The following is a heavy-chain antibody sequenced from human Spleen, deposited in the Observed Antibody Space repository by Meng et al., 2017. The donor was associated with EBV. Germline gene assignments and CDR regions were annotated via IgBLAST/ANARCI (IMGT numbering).Heavy chain of an antibody. CDR3: ARVRWFGDFSLSWFDP. V-gene: IGHV4-30-4*01. J-gene: IGHJ5*02. CDR2: IYYTGST. D-gene: IGHD3-10*01. Sequence: VQLRESGPGLVRPSQTLSLTCGVSGDSIKFGGYYWSWIRQPPGKGLEWLGYIYYTGSTYYNPSLKSRLTVSVDTSKNQFSLNLTSVTAADTAVYYCARVRWFGDFSLSWFDPWGQGTLVTVSS. CDR1: GDSIKFGGYY.